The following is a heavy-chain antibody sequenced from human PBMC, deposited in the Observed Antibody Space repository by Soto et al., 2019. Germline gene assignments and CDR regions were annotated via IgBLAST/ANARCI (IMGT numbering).Heavy chain of an antibody. CDR2: IVPIYRTA. J-gene: IGHJ4*02. CDR3: VRDSGAKLSSS. V-gene: IGHV1-69*01. D-gene: IGHD6-13*01. Sequence: QVQLVQSGAEVKKPGSSVKVSCKASGGTFSSYRINWVRQAPGQGLEWVGGIVPIYRTADYAQKFQGRVTITADASARTSDVELRSLKSPDTAVYYCVRDSGAKLSSSWGQGTLVTVSS. CDR1: GGTFSSYR.